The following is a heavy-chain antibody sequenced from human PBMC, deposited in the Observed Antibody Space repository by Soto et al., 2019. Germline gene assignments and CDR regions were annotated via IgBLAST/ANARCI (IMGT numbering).Heavy chain of an antibody. D-gene: IGHD5-12*01. CDR2: INAGNGNT. CDR1: GYTFTSYS. J-gene: IGHJ4*02. V-gene: IGHV1-3*01. CDR3: ARDPGYSGYDRYFDY. Sequence: ASVKVSCKASGYTFTSYSMHWVRQAPGQRLEWMGWINAGNGNTKYSQKFQGRVTITRDTSASTAYMELSSLRSEDTAVYYCARDPGYSGYDRYFDYWGQGTLVTVSS.